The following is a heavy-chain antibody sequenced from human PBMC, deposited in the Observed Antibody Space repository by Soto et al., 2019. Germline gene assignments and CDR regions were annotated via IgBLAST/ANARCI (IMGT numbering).Heavy chain of an antibody. CDR3: TRDASRDSSARGWFDP. V-gene: IGHV3-21*01. D-gene: IGHD6-13*01. J-gene: IGHJ5*02. CDR1: GFTFRSFT. Sequence: GGSLRLSCAASGFTFRSFTMNWVRQAPGKGLEWVSTISSNSAYIYYTDALRGRFTISRDNAKNSLHLQMNSLRAEDTAVYYCTRDASRDSSARGWFDPWGPRTLVTVSS. CDR2: ISSNSAYI.